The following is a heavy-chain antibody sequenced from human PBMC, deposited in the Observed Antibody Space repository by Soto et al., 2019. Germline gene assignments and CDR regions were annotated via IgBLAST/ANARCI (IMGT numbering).Heavy chain of an antibody. J-gene: IGHJ4*02. V-gene: IGHV3-23*01. Sequence: EVQLLESGGGLVQPGGSLRLSCAASGFTFRNSDMSWVHQVPGKGLEWVSSLSGVGSTFYADSVKGRFAISRDTSKNTLYLQMNSLRAEDTAVYYCAKSQILPPYFDFWGQGTLVTVSS. CDR3: AKSQILPPYFDF. CDR1: GFTFRNSD. CDR2: LSGVGST. D-gene: IGHD2-15*01.